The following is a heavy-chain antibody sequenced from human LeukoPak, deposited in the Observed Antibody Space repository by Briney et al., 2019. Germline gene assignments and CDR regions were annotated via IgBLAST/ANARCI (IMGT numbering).Heavy chain of an antibody. CDR2: INPNSGGT. CDR3: AREMDYGDYSHDY. V-gene: IGHV1-2*02. J-gene: IGHJ4*02. D-gene: IGHD4-17*01. Sequence: ASVKVSCKASGYTFTGYYMHWVRQAPGQGLEWMGWINPNSGGTNYAQKFQGRVTMTRDTSISTAYMELSRLRSDDTAVYYCAREMDYGDYSHDYWGQGTLVTVSS. CDR1: GYTFTGYY.